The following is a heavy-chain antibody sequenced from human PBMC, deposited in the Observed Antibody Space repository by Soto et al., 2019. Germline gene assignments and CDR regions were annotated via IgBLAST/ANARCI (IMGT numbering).Heavy chain of an antibody. Sequence: GGSLRLSCAASGFTFSSYGMHWVRQAPGKGLEWVAVIWYDGSNKYYADSVKGRFTISRDNSKNTLYLQMNSLRAEDTAVYYCARGPSSGWFEQFDYWGQGTLVTVSS. D-gene: IGHD6-19*01. CDR3: ARGPSSGWFEQFDY. CDR2: IWYDGSNK. CDR1: GFTFSSYG. V-gene: IGHV3-33*01. J-gene: IGHJ4*02.